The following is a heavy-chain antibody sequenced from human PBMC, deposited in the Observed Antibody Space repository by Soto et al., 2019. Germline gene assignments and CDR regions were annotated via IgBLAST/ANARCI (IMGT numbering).Heavy chain of an antibody. J-gene: IGHJ4*02. CDR2: INPKSGGT. Sequence: QVQLVQSGAEVKKRGASVKVSCKTSGYTFTGYYMHWVRQAPGQGLEWMGWINPKSGGTYYIQKFQGRVTMTRDTSISTAYMDLSGLRSDDTAIYYCAKANSGDDDEFDYWGQGTLVTVSS. CDR3: AKANSGDDDEFDY. D-gene: IGHD5-12*01. CDR1: GYTFTGYY. V-gene: IGHV1-2*02.